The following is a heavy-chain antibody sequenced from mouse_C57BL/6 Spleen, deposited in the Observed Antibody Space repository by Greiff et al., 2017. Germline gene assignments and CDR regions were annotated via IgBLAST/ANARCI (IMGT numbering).Heavy chain of an antibody. Sequence: EVQLQQSGPELVKPGASVKIPCKASGYTFTDYNMDWVKQSHGKSLEWIGDINPNNGGTIYNQKFKGKATLTVDKSSSTAYMELRSLTSEDTAVYYCAASSGTPYAMDYWGQGTSVTVAS. CDR1: GYTFTDYN. V-gene: IGHV1-18*01. CDR2: INPNNGGT. CDR3: AASSGTPYAMDY. D-gene: IGHD3-2*02. J-gene: IGHJ4*01.